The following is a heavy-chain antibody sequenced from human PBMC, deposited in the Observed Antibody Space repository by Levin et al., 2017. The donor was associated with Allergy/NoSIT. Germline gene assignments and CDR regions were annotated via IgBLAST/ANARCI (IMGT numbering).Heavy chain of an antibody. CDR1: GYTFTGYY. D-gene: IGHD3-10*01. Sequence: ASVKVSCKASGYTFTGYYMHWVRQAPGQGLEWMGRIKPNSGGTNYAQKFQGRVTMTRDTSISTAYMELSRLRSDDTAVYYCARVDGLGLYYFDYWGQGTLVTVSS. V-gene: IGHV1-2*06. CDR3: ARVDGLGLYYFDY. CDR2: IKPNSGGT. J-gene: IGHJ4*02.